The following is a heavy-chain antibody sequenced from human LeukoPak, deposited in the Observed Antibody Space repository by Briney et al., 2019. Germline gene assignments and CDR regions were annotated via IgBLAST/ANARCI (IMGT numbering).Heavy chain of an antibody. J-gene: IGHJ4*02. V-gene: IGHV3-23*01. CDR2: ISDSGGST. Sequence: GGSLRLSCAASGFNFSRYAMSWVRQAAGKGLDWVSGISDSGGSTYYADSVKGRFTISRDNSKNTLYLQMNTLRAEDTAVYYCAKRAVTSWYDYFDYWGQGTLVTVSS. D-gene: IGHD6-13*01. CDR3: AKRAVTSWYDYFDY. CDR1: GFNFSRYA.